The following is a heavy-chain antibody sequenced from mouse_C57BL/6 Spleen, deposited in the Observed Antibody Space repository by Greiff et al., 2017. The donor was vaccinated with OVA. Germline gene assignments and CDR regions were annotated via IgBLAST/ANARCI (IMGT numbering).Heavy chain of an antibody. Sequence: VQLQQSGPELVKPGASVKISCKASGYTFTDYYMNWVKQSHGKSLEWIGDINPNNGGTSYNQKFKGKATLTVDKSSSTAYMELRSLTSEDSAVYYCASAGLRQAMDYWGQGTSVTVSS. V-gene: IGHV1-26*01. CDR3: ASAGLRQAMDY. CDR2: INPNNGGT. J-gene: IGHJ4*01. CDR1: GYTFTDYY. D-gene: IGHD2-4*01.